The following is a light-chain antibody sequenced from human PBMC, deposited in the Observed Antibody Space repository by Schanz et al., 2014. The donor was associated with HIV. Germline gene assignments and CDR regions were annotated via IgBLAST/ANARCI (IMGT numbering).Light chain of an antibody. Sequence: QSVLTQPPSASGSPGQSVTISCTETSGDIGYYVSWYQHHPGKAPKLMIYDVSNRPSGVSNRFSGSKSGNTASLTISGLQAEDEADYYCSSYTSSSTRVFGTGTKLTVL. J-gene: IGLJ1*01. CDR3: SSYTSSSTRV. V-gene: IGLV2-14*03. CDR1: SGDIGYY. CDR2: DVS.